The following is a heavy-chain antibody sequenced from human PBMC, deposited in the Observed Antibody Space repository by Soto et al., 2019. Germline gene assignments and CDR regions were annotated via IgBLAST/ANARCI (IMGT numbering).Heavy chain of an antibody. Sequence: EVQLLESGGGLVQPGGSLRLSCAASGFTFSSYAMSWVRQAPGKGLEWVSAISGSGGSTYYADSVKGRFTISRDNSKNTLYLQMNTLRAEDTAVYYCAKGGNVWGSYRYIVYWGQGTLVTVSS. D-gene: IGHD3-16*02. CDR2: ISGSGGST. J-gene: IGHJ4*02. V-gene: IGHV3-23*01. CDR1: GFTFSSYA. CDR3: AKGGNVWGSYRYIVY.